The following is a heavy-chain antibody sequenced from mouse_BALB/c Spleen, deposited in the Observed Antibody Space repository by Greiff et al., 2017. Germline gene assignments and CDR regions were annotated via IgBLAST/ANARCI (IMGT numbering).Heavy chain of an antibody. CDR3: ARAGYDYDGFAY. Sequence: EVKLMESGGGLVKPGGSLKLSCAASGFTFSSYAMSWVRQTPEKRLEWVASISSGGSTYYPDSVKGRFTISRDNARNILYLQMSSLRSEDTAMYYCARAGYDYDGFAYWGQGTLVTVSA. CDR1: GFTFSSYA. CDR2: ISSGGST. J-gene: IGHJ3*01. D-gene: IGHD2-4*01. V-gene: IGHV5-6-5*01.